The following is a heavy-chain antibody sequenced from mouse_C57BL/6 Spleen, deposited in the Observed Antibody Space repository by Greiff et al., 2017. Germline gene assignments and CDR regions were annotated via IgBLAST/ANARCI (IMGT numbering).Heavy chain of an antibody. CDR1: GFSLTSYG. Sequence: QVQLQQSGPGLVQPSQSLSITCTVSGFSLTSYGVHWVRQSPGKGLEWLGVIWSGGSTDYNAAFISRLSISKDNSKSQVFFKMNSLQADDTAIYYCARKRDYSNYDYYAMDYWGQGTSVTVSS. V-gene: IGHV2-2*01. J-gene: IGHJ4*01. CDR3: ARKRDYSNYDYYAMDY. CDR2: IWSGGST. D-gene: IGHD2-5*01.